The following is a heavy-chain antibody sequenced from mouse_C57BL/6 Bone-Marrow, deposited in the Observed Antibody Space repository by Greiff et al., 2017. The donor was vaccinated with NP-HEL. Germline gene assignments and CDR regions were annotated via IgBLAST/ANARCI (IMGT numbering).Heavy chain of an antibody. Sequence: VQLQQPGAELVKPGASVKLSCKASGYTFNSYWMHWVKQRPGQGLEWIGMIHPNSGSTNYNEKFKSKATLTVDKSSSTAYMQLSSLTSEDSAVYYCARDYYSNSYAMDYWGQGTSVTVSS. CDR1: GYTFNSYW. D-gene: IGHD2-5*01. J-gene: IGHJ4*01. V-gene: IGHV1-64*01. CDR3: ARDYYSNSYAMDY. CDR2: IHPNSGST.